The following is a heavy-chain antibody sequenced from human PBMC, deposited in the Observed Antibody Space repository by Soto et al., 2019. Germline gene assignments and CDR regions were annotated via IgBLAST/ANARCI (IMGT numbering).Heavy chain of an antibody. CDR1: GGTFSSYA. J-gene: IGHJ4*02. CDR2: IIPIFGTA. V-gene: IGHV1-69*13. D-gene: IGHD1-26*01. CDR3: ARPPPGGGCPLLN. Sequence: SVKVSCKASGGTFSSYAISWVRQAPGQGLEWMGGIIPIFGTANYAQKFQGRVTITADESTSTAYMELSSLRSEDTAVYYCARPPPGGGCPLLNWGQGTLVTVSS.